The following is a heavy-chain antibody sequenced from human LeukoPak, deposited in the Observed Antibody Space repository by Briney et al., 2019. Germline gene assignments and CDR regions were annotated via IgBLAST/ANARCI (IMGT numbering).Heavy chain of an antibody. CDR3: AKAEMATSEYYFDY. V-gene: IGHV3-7*03. CDR2: INEDGSDK. Sequence: GGSLRLSCAASGFMFSDYWMAWVRQAPGKGLEWLANINEDGSDKNYVASEKGRFTISRDNAKNSLYLQMNSLRAEDTALYYCAKAEMATSEYYFDYWGQGTLVTVSS. J-gene: IGHJ4*02. D-gene: IGHD5-24*01. CDR1: GFMFSDYW.